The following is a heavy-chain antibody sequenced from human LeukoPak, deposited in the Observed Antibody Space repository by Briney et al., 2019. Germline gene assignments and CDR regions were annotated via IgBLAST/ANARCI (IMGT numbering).Heavy chain of an antibody. CDR2: IYYSGST. D-gene: IGHD6-19*01. J-gene: IGHJ4*02. CDR1: GGSISSSSYY. Sequence: SETLSLTCTVSGGSISSSSYYWGWIRLPPGKGLEWIGSIYYSGSTYYNPSLKSRVTISVDTSKNQFSLKLSSVTAADTAVYYCARERRIAVAVDYWGQGTLVTVSS. CDR3: ARERRIAVAVDY. V-gene: IGHV4-39*02.